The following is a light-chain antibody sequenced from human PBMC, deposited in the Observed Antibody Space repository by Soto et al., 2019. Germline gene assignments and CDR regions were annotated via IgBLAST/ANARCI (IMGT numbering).Light chain of an antibody. Sequence: DIQMTQSPSSLSASVGESVTITCRASENIATYLSWCQQKPGKAPKLLIYAASSLQSGVPSRFGGSGSGTDFTLTISSLQPEDFATYYCQQSFTTPYTFGQGTKLEIK. J-gene: IGKJ2*01. CDR1: ENIATY. CDR2: AAS. CDR3: QQSFTTPYT. V-gene: IGKV1-39*01.